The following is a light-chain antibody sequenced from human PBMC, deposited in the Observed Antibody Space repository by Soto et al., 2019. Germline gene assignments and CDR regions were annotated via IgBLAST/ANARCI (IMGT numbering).Light chain of an antibody. CDR3: QSYDSSLSVLYV. V-gene: IGLV1-40*01. J-gene: IGLJ1*01. CDR2: GNT. Sequence: QSVLTQPPSVSGAPGQRVTISCTGSSSNIGAGYEVHWFQQLPGTAPKLLIYGNTNRPSGVPDRFSGSKSDTSASLAITGLQPADEADYYCQSYDSSLSVLYVFGTGTKVTVL. CDR1: SSNIGAGYE.